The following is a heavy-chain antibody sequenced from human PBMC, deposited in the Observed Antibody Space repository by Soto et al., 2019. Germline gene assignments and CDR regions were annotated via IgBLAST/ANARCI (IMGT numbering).Heavy chain of an antibody. V-gene: IGHV5-51*01. CDR2: INLRDSDV. Sequence: GESLMTSCKGFDYTFAAYWIGWVRQMPGKGLEWMGVINLRDSDVKYSPPFEGQVIISADKSINTAFLQWRSLKASDTAMYYCARPDYTQHVWYHTYDIWGQGTMVTVSS. J-gene: IGHJ3*02. CDR1: DYTFAAYW. D-gene: IGHD3-3*01. CDR3: ARPDYTQHVWYHTYDI.